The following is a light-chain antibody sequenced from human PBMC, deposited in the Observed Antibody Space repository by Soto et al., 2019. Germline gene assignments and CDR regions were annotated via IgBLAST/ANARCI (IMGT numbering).Light chain of an antibody. J-gene: IGKJ1*01. CDR3: QQYGSSPPWT. CDR1: QSVSSSY. Sequence: EIVLTQSPGTLSLSPGERATLSCRASQSVSSSYLAWYQQKPGQAPRLLIYGASSRATGIPDRCSGSGSGTDFTLTSSRLEPEDFAVYYCQQYGSSPPWTFGQGTKVEIK. V-gene: IGKV3-20*01. CDR2: GAS.